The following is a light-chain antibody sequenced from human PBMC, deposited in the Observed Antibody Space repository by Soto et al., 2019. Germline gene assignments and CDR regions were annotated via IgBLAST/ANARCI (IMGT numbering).Light chain of an antibody. CDR1: SSDVGHPYNY. Sequence: QSALTQPASVSGSPGQSITISCTGTSSDVGHPYNYVSWYQQHPGKAPKLLIFKVSNRPSGISGRFSGSKSGNTASLTISGLQAEDEAGYYCMSFIDSTSTHWVLGGGTQLTVL. CDR2: KVS. CDR3: MSFIDSTSTHWV. J-gene: IGLJ3*02. V-gene: IGLV2-14*03.